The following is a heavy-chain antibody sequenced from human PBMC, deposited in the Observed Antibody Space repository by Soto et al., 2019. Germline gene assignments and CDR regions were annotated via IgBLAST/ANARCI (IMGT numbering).Heavy chain of an antibody. CDR2: IYWDDDR. D-gene: IGHD3-10*01. J-gene: IGHJ4*02. CDR1: GFTLSTRGVG. CDR3: ARSLWFGELL. Sequence: QITLKESGPTLVKPTQTLTLTCSFSGFTLSTRGVGVGWIRQPPGKALEGLALIYWDDDRRYSPSLKSRLTITKDTSKNQVVLTMTNMDPVDTATYSCARSLWFGELLWGQGTLVTVSS. V-gene: IGHV2-5*02.